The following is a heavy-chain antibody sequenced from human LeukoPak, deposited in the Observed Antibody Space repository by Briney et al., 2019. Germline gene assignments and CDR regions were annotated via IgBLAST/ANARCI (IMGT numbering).Heavy chain of an antibody. CDR1: GGTFSSYA. D-gene: IGHD3-10*01. Sequence: GASVKVSCKASGGTFSSYAISWVRHAPGQGLEWMGRIIPILGIANYAQKFQGRVTITADKSTSTAYMELSSLRSEDTAVYYCARSLLKIYYYGMDVWGQGTTVTVSS. CDR2: IIPILGIA. J-gene: IGHJ6*02. CDR3: ARSLLKIYYYGMDV. V-gene: IGHV1-69*04.